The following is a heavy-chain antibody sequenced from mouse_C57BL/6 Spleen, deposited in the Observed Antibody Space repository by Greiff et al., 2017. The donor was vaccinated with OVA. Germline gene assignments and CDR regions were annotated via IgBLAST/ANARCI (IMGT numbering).Heavy chain of an antibody. J-gene: IGHJ1*03. CDR3: ARSHRSYYGSSLGYFDV. D-gene: IGHD1-1*01. CDR2: IDPSDSYT. V-gene: IGHV1-69*01. CDR1: GYTFTSYW. Sequence: QVQLKQPGAELVMPGASVKLSCKASGYTFTSYWMHWVKQRPGQGLEWIGEIDPSDSYTNYNQKFKGKSTLTVDKSSSTAYMQLSSLTSEDSAVYYCARSHRSYYGSSLGYFDVWGTGTTVTVSS.